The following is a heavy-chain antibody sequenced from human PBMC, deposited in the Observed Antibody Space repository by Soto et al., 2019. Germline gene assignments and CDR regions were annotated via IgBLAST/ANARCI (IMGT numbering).Heavy chain of an antibody. CDR2: FYHGGST. V-gene: IGHV4-38-2*01. CDR1: GYSIGSGFY. CDR3: ARADSWFDP. D-gene: IGHD3-3*01. Sequence: SETLSLTCAVSGYSIGSGFYWDWIRQAPGKGLEWIGSFYHGGSTHYNPSLKSRVTISVDTSKNQLSLRLNSVTAADTAVYYCARADSWFDPWGQGALVTV. J-gene: IGHJ5*02.